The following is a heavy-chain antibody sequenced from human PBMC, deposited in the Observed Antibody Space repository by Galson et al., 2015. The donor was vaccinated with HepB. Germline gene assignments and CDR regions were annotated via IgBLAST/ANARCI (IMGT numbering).Heavy chain of an antibody. CDR2: INSDGSSK. V-gene: IGHV3-74*01. D-gene: IGHD2-21*02. J-gene: IGHJ4*02. CDR3: ARDGCGGDCYAHYFDY. CDR1: GFTFSSYW. Sequence: SLRLSCAASGFTFSSYWMHWVRQAPGKGLVWVSRINSDGSSKSYADSVKGRFTISRDNAKNTLYLQMNSLRAEDTAVYYCARDGCGGDCYAHYFDYWGQGTLVTVSS.